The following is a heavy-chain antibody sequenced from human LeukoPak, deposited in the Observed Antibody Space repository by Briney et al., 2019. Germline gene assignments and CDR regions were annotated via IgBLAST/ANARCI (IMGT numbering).Heavy chain of an antibody. CDR2: IYTSGST. J-gene: IGHJ5*02. V-gene: IGHV4-4*07. CDR3: ARDNFDWSNEGVNWFDP. CDR1: GGSISSYY. Sequence: SETLSLTCTVSGGSISSYYWSWIRQPAGKGLEWIGRIYTSGSTNYNPSLKSRVTMSVDTSKNQFSLKLSSVTAADTAVYYCARDNFDWSNEGVNWFDPWGQGTLVTVFS. D-gene: IGHD3-9*01.